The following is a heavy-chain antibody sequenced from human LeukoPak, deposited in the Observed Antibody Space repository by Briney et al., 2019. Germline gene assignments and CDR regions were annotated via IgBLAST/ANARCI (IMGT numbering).Heavy chain of an antibody. Sequence: HPGGSLRLSCAASGFTFSRNAMSWVRQAPGKGLEWVSAISGSGGRTDYADSVKGRFTISRDNSKNTLYLQMNSLRAEDTAVYYCAKGTVAGKNYWGQGTLVTVSS. V-gene: IGHV3-23*01. CDR2: ISGSGGRT. J-gene: IGHJ4*02. D-gene: IGHD6-19*01. CDR3: AKGTVAGKNY. CDR1: GFTFSRNA.